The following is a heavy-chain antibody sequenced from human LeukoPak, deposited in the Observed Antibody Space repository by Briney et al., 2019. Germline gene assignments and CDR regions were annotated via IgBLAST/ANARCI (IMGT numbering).Heavy chain of an antibody. V-gene: IGHV4-30-2*01. CDR1: GGSISSGGYS. CDR2: IYHSGST. Sequence: SQTLSLTCAVSGGSISSGGYSWSWIRQPPGKGLEWIGYIYHSGSTYYNPSLKSRVTISVDRSKNQFSLKLSSVTAADTAVYYRAREVGRDGSYFDYWGQGTLVTVSS. D-gene: IGHD5-24*01. J-gene: IGHJ4*02. CDR3: AREVGRDGSYFDY.